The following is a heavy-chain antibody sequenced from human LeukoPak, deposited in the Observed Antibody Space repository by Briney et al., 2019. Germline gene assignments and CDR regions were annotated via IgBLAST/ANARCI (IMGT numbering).Heavy chain of an antibody. J-gene: IGHJ4*02. CDR1: GASISSITYY. CDR2: IYYSGST. CDR3: ARYHSTWGLNY. D-gene: IGHD2-2*01. Sequence: SETLSLTCTVSGASISSITYYWGWIRQPPGKGLEWIGSIYYSGSTYYTTSLKSRVTISIDTSNNQFSLKLTSVTAADAAVYYCARYHSTWGLNYWGQGTLVTVSS. V-gene: IGHV4-39*01.